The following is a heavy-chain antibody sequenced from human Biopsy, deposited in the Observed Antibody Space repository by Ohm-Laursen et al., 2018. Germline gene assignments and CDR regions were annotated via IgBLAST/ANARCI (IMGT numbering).Heavy chain of an antibody. CDR1: GDSINSSY. V-gene: IGHV4-59*08. CDR3: ARRGSGGRSFDY. D-gene: IGHD2-15*01. CDR2: ISNSGNT. J-gene: IGHJ4*02. Sequence: TLSLTCTVSGDSINSSYWSWIRQPPGKGLEWIGFISNSGNTNYNSSLKSRVTISVDMSKNQISLKLGSVTVADTAVFYCARRGSGGRSFDYWGQGSLVTVSS.